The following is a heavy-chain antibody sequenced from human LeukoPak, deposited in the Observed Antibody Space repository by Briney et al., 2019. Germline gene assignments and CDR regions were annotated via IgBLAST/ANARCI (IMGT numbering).Heavy chain of an antibody. Sequence: ASVKVSCKASGYTFTSYDINWVRQATGQGLEWMGWMNPNSGNTGYAQKFQGRGTMTRNTSISTAYMELSSLRSEDTAVYYCARVPSYYYDSSGYYDYWGQGTLVTVSS. CDR2: MNPNSGNT. D-gene: IGHD3-22*01. CDR3: ARVPSYYYDSSGYYDY. J-gene: IGHJ4*02. CDR1: GYTFTSYD. V-gene: IGHV1-8*01.